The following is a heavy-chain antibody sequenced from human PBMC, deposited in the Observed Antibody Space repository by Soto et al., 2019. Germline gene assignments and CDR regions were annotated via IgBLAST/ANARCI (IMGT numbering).Heavy chain of an antibody. J-gene: IGHJ4*02. CDR2: IKSKTDGGTT. Sequence: EVQLVESGGGLVKPGGTLRVSCAASGITFSNDWMTWVRQAPGKGLEWVGRIKSKTDGGTTDYGAPVRGRFTISRDDSKNTLYLQTNSLKTEDTAVYYCTTGRFSSSLYFDSWGQGTLVTVSS. V-gene: IGHV3-15*01. D-gene: IGHD6-6*01. CDR3: TTGRFSSSLYFDS. CDR1: GITFSNDW.